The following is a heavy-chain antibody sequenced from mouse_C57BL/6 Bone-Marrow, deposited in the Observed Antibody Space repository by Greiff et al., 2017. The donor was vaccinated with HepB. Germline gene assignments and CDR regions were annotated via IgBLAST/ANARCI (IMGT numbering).Heavy chain of an antibody. CDR3: ARTPWFAY. Sequence: LVESGPGLVQPSQSLSISCTVSGFSLTSYGVHWVRPSPGKGLEWLGVIWSGGSTDYNAAFISRLSISKDNSKSQVFFKMNSLQADDTAIYYCARTPWFAYWGQGTLVTVSA. V-gene: IGHV2-2*01. CDR2: IWSGGST. J-gene: IGHJ3*01. CDR1: GFSLTSYG.